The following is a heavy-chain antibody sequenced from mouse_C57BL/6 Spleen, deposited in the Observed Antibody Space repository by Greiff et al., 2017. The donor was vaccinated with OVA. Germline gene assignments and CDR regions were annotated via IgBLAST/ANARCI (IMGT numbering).Heavy chain of an antibody. CDR3: ARGEYYGNRFYYFDY. D-gene: IGHD2-1*01. Sequence: QVQLQQPGAELVKPGASVKLSCKASGYTFTSYWMHWVKPSPGQGLEWIGMIHPNSGSTNYNEKFKSKATLTVDKSSSTAYMQLSSLTSEDSAVYYCARGEYYGNRFYYFDYWGQGTTLTVSS. CDR2: IHPNSGST. J-gene: IGHJ2*01. V-gene: IGHV1-64*01. CDR1: GYTFTSYW.